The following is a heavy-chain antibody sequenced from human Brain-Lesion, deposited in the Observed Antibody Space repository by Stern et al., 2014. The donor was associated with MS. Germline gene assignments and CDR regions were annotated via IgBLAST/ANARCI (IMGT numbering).Heavy chain of an antibody. V-gene: IGHV1-2*02. CDR2: VNPNTGGK. D-gene: IGHD3-3*01. CDR1: GYIFTGYY. CDR3: ARDQRGITIFGVVTDYYYLGMDV. Sequence: QVQLGQSGAEVKKPGASVTVSCKTSGYIFTGYYIHWVRQAPGQGLEWMAWVNPNTGGKKYAQKFQGRVTMSRDTSISTAYVELSSLTSDDTAVYYCARDQRGITIFGVVTDYYYLGMDVWGQGTTVTVSS. J-gene: IGHJ6*02.